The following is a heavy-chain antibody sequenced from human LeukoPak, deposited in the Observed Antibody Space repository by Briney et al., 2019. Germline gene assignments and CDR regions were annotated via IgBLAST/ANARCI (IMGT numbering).Heavy chain of an antibody. CDR3: ARDLLIYSYGYGGFDY. CDR1: GFTFSSYA. Sequence: TGGSLRLSCAASGFTFSSYAMHWVRQAPGKGLEWVAVISYDGSNKYYADSVKGRFTISRDNSKNTLYLQMNSLRAEDTAVYYCARDLLIYSYGYGGFDYWGQGTLVTVSS. CDR2: ISYDGSNK. V-gene: IGHV3-30*04. D-gene: IGHD5-18*01. J-gene: IGHJ4*02.